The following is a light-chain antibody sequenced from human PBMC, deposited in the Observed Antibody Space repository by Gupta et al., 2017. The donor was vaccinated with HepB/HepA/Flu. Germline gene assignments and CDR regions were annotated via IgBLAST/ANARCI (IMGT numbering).Light chain of an antibody. CDR2: AAS. CDR3: QNYNSVPFT. V-gene: IGKV1-27*01. CDR1: HDVGTY. Sequence: DIQMTQSPASLSASVGDRVTITCWASHDVGTYLAWYRQKPGKVPEVLIFAASTLQSGVPSRFSGSGSGTYFTLTIINLQPDDLATYYCQNYNSVPFTFGPGTTLDLK. J-gene: IGKJ3*01.